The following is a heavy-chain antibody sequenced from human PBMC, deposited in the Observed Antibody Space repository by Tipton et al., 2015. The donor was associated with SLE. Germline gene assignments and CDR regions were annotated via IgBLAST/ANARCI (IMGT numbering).Heavy chain of an antibody. D-gene: IGHD6-13*01. CDR3: AREASSSWIDY. Sequence: RFLRLSCAASGFTFSSYAMHWVRQAPGKGLEWVAVISYDGSNKYYADSVKGRFTISRDNSKNTLYLQMNSLRAEGTAVYYCAREASSSWIDYWGQGTLVTVSS. CDR1: GFTFSSYA. J-gene: IGHJ4*02. V-gene: IGHV3-30*04. CDR2: ISYDGSNK.